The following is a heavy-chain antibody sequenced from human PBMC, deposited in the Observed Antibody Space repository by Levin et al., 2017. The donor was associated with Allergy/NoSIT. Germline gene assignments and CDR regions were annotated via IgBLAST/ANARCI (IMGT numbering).Heavy chain of an antibody. CDR1: GFTFSTSG. Sequence: LSLTCAASGFTFSTSGMHWVRQAPGKGLEWVAVIWYDGITKHYADSVQGRFTISRDNSKNTLYLQMDSLRAEDTAVYYCARDSGTGCADYWGQGTLLTVSS. D-gene: IGHD6-19*01. J-gene: IGHJ4*02. CDR2: IWYDGITK. CDR3: ARDSGTGCADY. V-gene: IGHV3-33*01.